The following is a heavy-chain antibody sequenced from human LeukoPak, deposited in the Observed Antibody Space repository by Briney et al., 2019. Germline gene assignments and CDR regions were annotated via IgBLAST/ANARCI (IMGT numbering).Heavy chain of an antibody. J-gene: IGHJ3*02. Sequence: ASVKVSCKASGYTFTSYYMHWVRQAPGQGLEWMGIINPSGGSTSYAQKFQGRVTMTRDTSTSTVYMELSSLRSEDTAVYYCARGRRMVRGIGDAFDIWGQGTMVTVSS. CDR3: ARGRRMVRGIGDAFDI. D-gene: IGHD3-10*01. V-gene: IGHV1-46*01. CDR1: GYTFTSYY. CDR2: INPSGGST.